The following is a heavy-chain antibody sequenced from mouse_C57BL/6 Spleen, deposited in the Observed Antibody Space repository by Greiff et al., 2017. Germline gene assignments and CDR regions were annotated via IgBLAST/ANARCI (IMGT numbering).Heavy chain of an antibody. J-gene: IGHJ1*03. Sequence: VQLQVSGPELVKPGASVKISCKASGYAFSSSWMNWVKQRPGRGLEWIGRIYPGDGDTNYNGKCKGKATLTAAKSSSTAYMQRSSLTSEDSAVYFCARSRGTALASWYFDVCCTGTTVTVSS. D-gene: IGHD3-2*01. V-gene: IGHV1-82*01. CDR2: IYPGDGDT. CDR3: ARSRGTALASWYFDV. CDR1: GYAFSSSW.